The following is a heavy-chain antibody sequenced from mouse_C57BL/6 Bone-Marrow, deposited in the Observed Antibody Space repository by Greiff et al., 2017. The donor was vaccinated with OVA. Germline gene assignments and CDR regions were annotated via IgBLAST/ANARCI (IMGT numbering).Heavy chain of an antibody. J-gene: IGHJ4*01. CDR2: IFPGSGST. D-gene: IGHD4-1*01. V-gene: IGHV1-55*01. CDR3: AREGNCLYAMDY. Sequence: QVQLQQSGAELVKPGASVKMSCKASGYTFTSYWITWVKQRPGQGLEWIGDIFPGSGSTNYNEKFKSKATLTVDTSSSTAYMQLSSLTSEDSAVYRWAREGNCLYAMDYWGQGTSVTVSS. CDR1: GYTFTSYW.